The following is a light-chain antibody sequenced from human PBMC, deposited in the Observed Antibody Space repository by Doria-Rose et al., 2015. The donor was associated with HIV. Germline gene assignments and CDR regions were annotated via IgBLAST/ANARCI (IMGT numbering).Light chain of an antibody. V-gene: IGKV3-20*01. Sequence: EIVMTQSPGTLSLSPGERATLSCRASQRFSSTYLAWYQQQPGQAPSLLIYDGSNRDTGIPDRFSASGSGTDFTLTINRLEPEDFALYYCHQYGTSWTFGQGTKVEI. J-gene: IGKJ1*01. CDR2: DGS. CDR1: QRFSSTY. CDR3: HQYGTSWT.